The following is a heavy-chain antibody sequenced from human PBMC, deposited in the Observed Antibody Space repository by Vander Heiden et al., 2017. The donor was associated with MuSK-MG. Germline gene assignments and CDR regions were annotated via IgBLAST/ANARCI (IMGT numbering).Heavy chain of an antibody. CDR2: ISDDGSHK. V-gene: IGHV3-30*04. CDR1: GLHFRNCS. J-gene: IGHJ6*02. D-gene: IGHD3-10*01. Sequence: QVQVVESEGGVGAPGRYQRRSCAATGLHFRNCSIHWVGPAAGKGLEWVAIISDDGSHKSYADSVKGRFSISRDNSKNTLYLQMNSLRVEDTAVYYCARGYGSGSYYSTPYYYYYGMDVWGQGTTVTVS. CDR3: ARGYGSGSYYSTPYYYYYGMDV.